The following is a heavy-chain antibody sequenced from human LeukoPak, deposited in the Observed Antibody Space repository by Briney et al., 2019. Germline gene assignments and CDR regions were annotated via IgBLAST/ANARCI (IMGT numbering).Heavy chain of an antibody. CDR1: GFTFSNYA. CDR3: AKAITMIVNPYAFDI. Sequence: PGGSLRLSCAASGFTFSNYAMSWVRQAPGKGLEWVSGISGSGGSTHYADSVKGRFTISRDNLKNTLYLQMNSLRAEDTAVYYCAKAITMIVNPYAFDIWGQGTMVTVSS. CDR2: ISGSGGST. D-gene: IGHD3-22*01. V-gene: IGHV3-23*01. J-gene: IGHJ3*02.